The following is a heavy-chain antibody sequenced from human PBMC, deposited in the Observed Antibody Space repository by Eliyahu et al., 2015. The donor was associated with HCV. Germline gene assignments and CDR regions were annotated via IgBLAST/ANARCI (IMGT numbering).Heavy chain of an antibody. Sequence: QVQLVESGGGVVQPGRSLRLSCXASGFTFSSYGMHWVRQAPGKGLEWVAVISYDGSNKYYADSVKGRFTISRDNSKNTLYLQMNSLRAEDTAVYYCAKPEMGVPAAGTGPDYWGQGTLVTVSS. CDR3: AKPEMGVPAAGTGPDY. CDR2: ISYDGSNK. V-gene: IGHV3-30*18. D-gene: IGHD6-13*01. J-gene: IGHJ4*02. CDR1: GFTFSSYG.